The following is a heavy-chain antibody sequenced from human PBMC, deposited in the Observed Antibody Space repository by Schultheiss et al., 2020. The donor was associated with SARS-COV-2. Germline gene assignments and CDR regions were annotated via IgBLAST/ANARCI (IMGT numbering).Heavy chain of an antibody. V-gene: IGHV4-61*02. CDR3: ARRGGTYYYGSGLTDY. Sequence: SETLSLTCTVSGGSISSGSYYWSWIRQPAGKGLEWIGRIYTSGSTNYNPSLKSRVTISVDTSKNQFSLKLSSVTAADTAMYYCARRGGTYYYGSGLTDYWGQGTLVTVSS. D-gene: IGHD3-10*01. CDR1: GGSISSGSYY. J-gene: IGHJ4*02. CDR2: IYTSGST.